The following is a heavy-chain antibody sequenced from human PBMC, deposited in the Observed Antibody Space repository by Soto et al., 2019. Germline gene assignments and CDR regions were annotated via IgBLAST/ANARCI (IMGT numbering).Heavy chain of an antibody. D-gene: IGHD3-3*01. Sequence: PLSLTCTVSGGSITTHTHYWAWIRQTPGEGLEWIATIHHGGTTYYNPSLESRVTISVDTSKNQFALKLSSVTAADTAVYYGARLRFDFWAFDIWGQGTKVTVSS. CDR2: IHHGGTT. CDR1: GGSITTHTHY. J-gene: IGHJ3*02. CDR3: ARLRFDFWAFDI. V-gene: IGHV4-39*01.